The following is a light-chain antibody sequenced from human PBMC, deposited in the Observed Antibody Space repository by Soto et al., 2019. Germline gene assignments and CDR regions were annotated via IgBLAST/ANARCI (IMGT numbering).Light chain of an antibody. V-gene: IGLV2-8*01. J-gene: IGLJ1*01. CDR1: SSDVGGYNY. CDR3: TSYAGGNNV. CDR2: EVN. Sequence: QSALTQPPSAFGSPGHSVTISCSGTSSDVGGYNYVSWYQQNPGKVPKLMIYEVNKRPSGVPDRFSGSKSGNTASLTVSGLQAEDEADYYCTSYAGGNNVFGTGTKLTVL.